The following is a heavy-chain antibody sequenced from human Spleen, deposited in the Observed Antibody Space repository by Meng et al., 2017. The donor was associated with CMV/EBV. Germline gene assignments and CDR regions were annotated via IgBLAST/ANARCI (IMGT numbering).Heavy chain of an antibody. CDR2: INHSGST. CDR3: ARDIGYSYGSDYYYYGWDV. Sequence: SETLSLTCAVYGGSFSGYYWSWIRQPPGKGLEWIGEINHSGSTNYNPSLKSRVTISLDTPKNRFSLRLSSVTAADTAVYYCARDIGYSYGSDYYYYGWDVWGQGTTVTVSS. J-gene: IGHJ6*02. D-gene: IGHD5-18*01. CDR1: GGSFSGYY. V-gene: IGHV4-34*01.